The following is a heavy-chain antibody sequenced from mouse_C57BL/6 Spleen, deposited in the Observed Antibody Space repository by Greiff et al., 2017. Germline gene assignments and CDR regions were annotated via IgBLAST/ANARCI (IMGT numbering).Heavy chain of an antibody. V-gene: IGHV1-55*01. CDR1: GYTFTSYW. D-gene: IGHD1-1*01. CDR3: ARLDGSSPWFAY. J-gene: IGHJ3*01. CDR2: IYPGSGST. Sequence: QVHVKQPGAELVKPGASVKMSCKASGYTFTSYWITWVKQRPGQGLEWIGDIYPGSGSTNNNEKFKSKATLTVDTSSSTAYMQLSSLTSEDSAVYYCARLDGSSPWFAYWGQGTLVTVSA.